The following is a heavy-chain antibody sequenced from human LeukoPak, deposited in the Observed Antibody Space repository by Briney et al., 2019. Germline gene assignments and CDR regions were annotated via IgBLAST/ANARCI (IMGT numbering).Heavy chain of an antibody. CDR2: IYHSGST. J-gene: IGHJ6*02. V-gene: IGHV4-59*08. D-gene: IGHD6-19*01. Sequence: SETLSVSRTLPGVSINGHYWSWILQPPPKDLQYIGDIYHSGSTNYNPSLKSRVTISVDTSKNQFSLKLSSVTAADTAVYFCARLTYRSPDVWGQGTTVTVSS. CDR3: ARLTYRSPDV. CDR1: GVSINGHY.